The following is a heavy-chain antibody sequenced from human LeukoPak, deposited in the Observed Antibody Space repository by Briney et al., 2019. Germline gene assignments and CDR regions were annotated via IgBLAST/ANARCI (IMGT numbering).Heavy chain of an antibody. V-gene: IGHV3-48*01. J-gene: IGHJ4*02. Sequence: GGSLRLSCAASGFTFRTYGMNWVRQAPGKGLEWVSYISSGSSTIYYADSVKGRFTISRDNAKNSLYVQMNSLRAEDTAVYYCAKARYYDSSGPPFDFWGQGTLVTVSS. CDR2: ISSGSSTI. CDR1: GFTFRTYG. D-gene: IGHD3-22*01. CDR3: AKARYYDSSGPPFDF.